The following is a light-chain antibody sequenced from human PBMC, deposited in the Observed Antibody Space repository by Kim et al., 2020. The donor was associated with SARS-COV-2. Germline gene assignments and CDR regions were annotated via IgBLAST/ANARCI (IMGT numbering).Light chain of an antibody. J-gene: IGLJ1*01. CDR1: SSDVGGYNC. Sequence: QSALTQPASVSGSPGQSITISCTGTSSDVGGYNCVSWFQHHPGKAPKLIIHDVSNRPSGVSNRFSGSKSGSTASLTISGLQAEDEADYYCSSCTSSNTRVFGTGTKVTVL. V-gene: IGLV2-14*03. CDR2: DVS. CDR3: SSCTSSNTRV.